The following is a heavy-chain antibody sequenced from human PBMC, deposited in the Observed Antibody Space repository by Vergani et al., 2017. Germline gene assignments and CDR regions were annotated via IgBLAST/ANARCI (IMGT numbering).Heavy chain of an antibody. Sequence: QVQLQESGPGLVKPSETLSLTCTVSGGSISSYYWSWIRQPPGKGLEWIGYIYYSGSTNYNPSLKSRVTISVDTSKNQFSLKLSSVTAADTAVYYCARDRAFIAAAWVGYGMDVWGQGTTVTVSS. CDR3: ARDRAFIAAAWVGYGMDV. CDR1: GGSISSYY. J-gene: IGHJ6*02. CDR2: IYYSGST. V-gene: IGHV4-59*12. D-gene: IGHD6-13*01.